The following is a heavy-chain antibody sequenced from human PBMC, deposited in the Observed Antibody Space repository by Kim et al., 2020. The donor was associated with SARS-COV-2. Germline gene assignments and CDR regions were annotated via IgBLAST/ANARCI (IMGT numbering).Heavy chain of an antibody. CDR3: ARALWEQQLVVWGYYYYYYMDV. J-gene: IGHJ6*03. V-gene: IGHV1-2*02. D-gene: IGHD6-13*01. CDR2: INPNSGGT. CDR1: GYTFTGYY. Sequence: ASVKVSCKASGYTFTGYYMHWVRQAPGQGLEWMGWINPNSGGTNYAQKFQGRVTMTRDTSISTAYMELSRLRSDDTAVYYCARALWEQQLVVWGYYYYYYMDVWGKGTTVTVSS.